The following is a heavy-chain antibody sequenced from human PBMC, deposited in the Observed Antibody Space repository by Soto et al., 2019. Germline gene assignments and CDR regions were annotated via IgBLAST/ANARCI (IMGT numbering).Heavy chain of an antibody. D-gene: IGHD1-1*01. CDR2: VSYDGNHK. CDR1: GFTFRSFG. J-gene: IGHJ4*02. V-gene: IGHV3-30*18. Sequence: ALRLSCGSSGFTFRSFGMYWVRQAPGKGLEWVAVVSYDGNHKYYADSVKGRFTVSRDYSKNTLYLQMNSLRAEDTAVYYCAKSMYNWNDGFFDYWGQGTLVTVSS. CDR3: AKSMYNWNDGFFDY.